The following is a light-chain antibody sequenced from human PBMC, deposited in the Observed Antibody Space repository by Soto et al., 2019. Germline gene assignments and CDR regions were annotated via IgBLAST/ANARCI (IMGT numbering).Light chain of an antibody. J-gene: IGKJ4*01. CDR3: QQLNTYPLT. V-gene: IGKV1-9*01. Sequence: DIQLTQSPSFLSASVGDRVTITCRASQGISSYLAWYQQKPGKAPQLLIHAAFTLQSGVPSRFSGSGSGTEFTLTISSLQPEDFATYYCQQLNTYPLTFGGGTKVEIK. CDR1: QGISSY. CDR2: AAF.